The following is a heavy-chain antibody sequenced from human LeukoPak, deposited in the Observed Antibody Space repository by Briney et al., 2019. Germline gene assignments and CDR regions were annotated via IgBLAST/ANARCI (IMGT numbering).Heavy chain of an antibody. V-gene: IGHV3-33*01. D-gene: IGHD2/OR15-2a*01. CDR3: AREGPRGNSQFDY. Sequence: GGSLRLSCAASGFTFSSYGMHWVRQAPGKGLEWVALIWYDGSNKYYADSAKGRLTISRDNSKNTLYLQMNSLRAEDTAVYYCAREGPRGNSQFDYWGQGTLVTVSS. CDR1: GFTFSSYG. J-gene: IGHJ4*02. CDR2: IWYDGSNK.